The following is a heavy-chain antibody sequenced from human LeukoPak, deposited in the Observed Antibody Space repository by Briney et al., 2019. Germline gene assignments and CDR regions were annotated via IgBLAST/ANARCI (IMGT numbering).Heavy chain of an antibody. CDR1: GFTFGDYA. J-gene: IGHJ4*02. CDR3: TRVGRKGTVTTCGY. CDR2: IRSKAYGGTT. Sequence: GRSLRLSCTASGFTFGDYAMSWVRQAPGKGLEWVGFIRSKAYGGTTEYAAAVKGRFTISRDDSKSIAYLQMNSLKTEDTAVYYCTRVGRKGTVTTCGYWGQGTLVTVSS. D-gene: IGHD4-17*01. V-gene: IGHV3-49*04.